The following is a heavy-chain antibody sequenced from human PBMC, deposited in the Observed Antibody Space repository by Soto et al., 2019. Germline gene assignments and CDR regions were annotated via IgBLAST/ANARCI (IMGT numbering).Heavy chain of an antibody. Sequence: ASVKVSCKASGYTFTGYYMHWVRQAPGQGLEWMGWINPNSGGTNYAQKFQGRVTMTRDTSISTAYMELSRLRSDDTAVYYCARDLSWIQLWLDPKYYYYGMDVWGQGTTVTVSS. CDR3: ARDLSWIQLWLDPKYYYYGMDV. CDR1: GYTFTGYY. V-gene: IGHV1-2*02. CDR2: INPNSGGT. D-gene: IGHD5-18*01. J-gene: IGHJ6*02.